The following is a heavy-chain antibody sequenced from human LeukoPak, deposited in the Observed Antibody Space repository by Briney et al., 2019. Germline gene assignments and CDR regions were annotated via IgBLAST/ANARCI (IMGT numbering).Heavy chain of an antibody. CDR2: LYHSGST. J-gene: IGHJ5*02. D-gene: IGHD2-2*02. V-gene: IGHV4-38-2*02. Sequence: SETLSLTCIVSGYSISSGYYWGWIRQPPGKGLEWIGNLYHSGSTYYNPSLRSRATISGDTSKNQFSLSLSSVTAADTAVYYCARECSSTTCYTRSFDPWGQGTLVTVSS. CDR3: ARECSSTTCYTRSFDP. CDR1: GYSISSGYY.